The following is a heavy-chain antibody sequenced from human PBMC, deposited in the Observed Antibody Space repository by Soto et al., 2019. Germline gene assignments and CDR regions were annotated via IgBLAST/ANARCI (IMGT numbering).Heavy chain of an antibody. CDR2: IYPGDSDT. CDR3: ARFVYPHQSTDAVSGRAV. V-gene: IGHV5-51*01. J-gene: IGHJ6*02. Sequence: PGKGLEWMGIIYPGDSDTRYSPSFQGQVTISADKSISTAYLQWSSLKASDTAMYYCARFVYPHQSTDAVSGRAVRCHGTTVPVSS. D-gene: IGHD1-1*01.